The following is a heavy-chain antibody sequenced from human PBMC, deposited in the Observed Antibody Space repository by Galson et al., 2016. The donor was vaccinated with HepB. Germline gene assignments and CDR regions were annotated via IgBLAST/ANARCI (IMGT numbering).Heavy chain of an antibody. CDR1: GFTVSDYD. D-gene: IGHD1-7*01. Sequence: SLRLSCAASGFTVSDYDMDWVRQAPGKGLEWVGRFENNANGHTILYAASVRGRFSISRDASKNSLDLEMNSLKTDDTAVYFCARRGTAGGLDLWGQGTMVAVSS. V-gene: IGHV3-72*01. J-gene: IGHJ3*01. CDR2: FENNANGHTI. CDR3: ARRGTAGGLDL.